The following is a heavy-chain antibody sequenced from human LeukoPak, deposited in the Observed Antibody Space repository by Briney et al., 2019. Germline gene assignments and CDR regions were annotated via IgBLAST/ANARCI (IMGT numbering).Heavy chain of an antibody. CDR2: ITNGATGT. Sequence: GGSLRLSCAASGFTFSSNSMNWVRQAPGKGLEWVSTITNGATGTFYADSVKGRFTISGDNSRNTVYLQMNSLRAEDTAVYYCAKAVESGGLFDSWGQGTLVTISS. D-gene: IGHD4-23*01. J-gene: IGHJ4*02. CDR1: GFTFSSNS. V-gene: IGHV3-23*01. CDR3: AKAVESGGLFDS.